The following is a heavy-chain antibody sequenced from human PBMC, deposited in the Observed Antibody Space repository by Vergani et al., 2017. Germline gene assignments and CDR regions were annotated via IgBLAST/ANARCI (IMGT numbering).Heavy chain of an antibody. CDR1: GGSFSGYY. CDR2: INHSGST. J-gene: IGHJ4*02. V-gene: IGHV4-34*01. Sequence: QVQLQQWGAGLLKPSETLSLTCAVYGGSFSGYYWSWIRQPPGKGLEWIGEINHSGSTNYNPSLKSRVTISVDTSKNQFSLKLSSVTAADTAVCYWAGGGSMVRGVFGYWGQGTLVTVSS. D-gene: IGHD3-10*01. CDR3: AGGGSMVRGVFGY.